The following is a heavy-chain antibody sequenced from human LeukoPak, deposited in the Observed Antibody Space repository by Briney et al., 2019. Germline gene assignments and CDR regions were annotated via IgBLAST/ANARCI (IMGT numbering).Heavy chain of an antibody. D-gene: IGHD4-17*01. J-gene: IGHJ6*03. Sequence: ASVKVSCKASGGSFSTSGFSWVRQAPGQGLEWMGCIITYNGNTYYSQKLQGRVTMTTDTSTSTAYMGLRSLRSDDTAVYYCAKTTVTSEEYFYYYMDVWGKGTTATVSS. CDR2: IITYNGNT. CDR3: AKTTVTSEEYFYYYMDV. CDR1: GGSFSTSG. V-gene: IGHV1-18*01.